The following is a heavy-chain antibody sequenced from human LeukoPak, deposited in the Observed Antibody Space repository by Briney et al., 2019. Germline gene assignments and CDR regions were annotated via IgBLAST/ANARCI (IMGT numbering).Heavy chain of an antibody. Sequence: VASVKVSCKASGGTFSSYAISWVRQAPGQGLEWMGGIIPIFGTANYAQKFQGRVTITTDESTSTAYMELSSLRSEDTAVYYCARAYDFWSGYGAFDIWGQGTMVTVSS. J-gene: IGHJ3*02. V-gene: IGHV1-69*05. CDR2: IIPIFGTA. CDR3: ARAYDFWSGYGAFDI. D-gene: IGHD3-3*01. CDR1: GGTFSSYA.